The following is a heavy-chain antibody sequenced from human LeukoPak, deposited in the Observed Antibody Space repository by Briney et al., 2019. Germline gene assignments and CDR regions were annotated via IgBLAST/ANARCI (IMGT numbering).Heavy chain of an antibody. CDR2: IDYSGST. Sequence: SETLSLTCTVSGASLIGFYWSWVRQPPGKELEWIGYIDYSGSTNYNPSLKSRVTISVATSKNQFSLKVNSLTAADTAVYYCARDASRYDCSGGSCYHRPLNGMDVWGQGTTVTVSS. CDR3: ARDASRYDCSGGSCYHRPLNGMDV. V-gene: IGHV4-59*12. J-gene: IGHJ6*02. CDR1: GASLIGFY. D-gene: IGHD2-15*01.